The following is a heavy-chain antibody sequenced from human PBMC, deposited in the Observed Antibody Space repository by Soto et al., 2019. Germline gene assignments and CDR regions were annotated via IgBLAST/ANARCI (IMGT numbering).Heavy chain of an antibody. CDR3: ARLVPYYYDSSGILNGYYFDY. J-gene: IGHJ4*02. D-gene: IGHD3-22*01. CDR2: IYYSGST. V-gene: IGHV4-39*01. Sequence: SETLSLTCTVSGGSISSSSYYWVWIRQPPGKGLEWIGSIYYSGSTYYIPSLKSRVTISVDTSKNQFSLKLSSVTAADTAVYYCARLVPYYYDSSGILNGYYFDYWGKVTLVTVSS. CDR1: GGSISSSSYY.